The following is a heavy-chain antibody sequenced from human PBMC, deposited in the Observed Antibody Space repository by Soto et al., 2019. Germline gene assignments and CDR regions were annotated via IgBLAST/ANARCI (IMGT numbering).Heavy chain of an antibody. CDR2: VSGSGANT. CDR3: AKDFYDSSGYRNYYGMDV. Sequence: HPGGSLRLSCAASGFTFSSYAMTWVRQAPGKGLEWVSAVSGSGANTYYADSVKGRFTISRDNSKNTLYLQMNSLRAEDTAVYYCAKDFYDSSGYRNYYGMDVWGQGTTVTVSS. CDR1: GFTFSSYA. J-gene: IGHJ6*02. V-gene: IGHV3-23*01. D-gene: IGHD3-22*01.